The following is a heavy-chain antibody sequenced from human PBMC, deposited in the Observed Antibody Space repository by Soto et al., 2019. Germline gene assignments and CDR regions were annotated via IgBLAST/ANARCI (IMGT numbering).Heavy chain of an antibody. J-gene: IGHJ4*02. CDR2: IYSNGST. Sequence: QVQLQESGPGLVKPSETLSLTCTVSGVSISSYYWSWIRQPPGQGLEWNGNIYSNGSTNYNHTLKREVTMSVDTSKNQFALGLGSVTAADAAVYYCAGGLRWSDYWGQGSLVTVSS. D-gene: IGHD2-15*01. CDR3: AGGLRWSDY. CDR1: GVSISSYY. V-gene: IGHV4-59*01.